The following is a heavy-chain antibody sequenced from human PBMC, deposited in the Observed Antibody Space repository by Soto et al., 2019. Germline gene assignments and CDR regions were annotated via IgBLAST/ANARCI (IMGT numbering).Heavy chain of an antibody. CDR2: ISSNSAAI. CDR1: GFTFSDYS. J-gene: IGHJ5*02. CDR3: ARDVNFRSGQNWFDR. D-gene: IGHD3-3*01. V-gene: IGHV3-48*02. Sequence: GGSLRLSCAASGFTFSDYSMNWVRQAPGKGLEWVSYISSNSAAIYYAYSVKGRFTISRDNAKNSLYLQMSSLRDEDTAVYYCARDVNFRSGQNWFDRSGQATLVTVSS.